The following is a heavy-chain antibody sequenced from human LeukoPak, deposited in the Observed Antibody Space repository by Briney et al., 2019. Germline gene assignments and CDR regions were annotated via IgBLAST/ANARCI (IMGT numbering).Heavy chain of an antibody. CDR1: GFTFGSYA. CDR2: ISGSGGST. Sequence: PGGSLRLSCAASGFTFGSYAMSWVRQAPGKGLEWVSAISGSGGSTYYADSVKGRFTVSRDNSKNTLYLQMNSLRAEDTAVYYCAKGHSSSWYSRNNWFDPWGQGTLVTVSS. CDR3: AKGHSSSWYSRNNWFDP. J-gene: IGHJ5*02. V-gene: IGHV3-23*01. D-gene: IGHD6-13*01.